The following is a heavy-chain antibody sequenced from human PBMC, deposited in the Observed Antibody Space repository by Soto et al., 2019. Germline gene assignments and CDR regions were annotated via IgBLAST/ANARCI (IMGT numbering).Heavy chain of an antibody. J-gene: IGHJ1*01. Sequence: QVQLVQSGAELKKPGSSVKVSCKASGGTFSSFGISWVRQAPGQGLEWMGGIIPVFGRPNYAQRFRGRLKITADESTNTGYMELIDLRSEDTAVYYCAREGSGYNFWGKGTQVTVSS. CDR1: GGTFSSFG. D-gene: IGHD5-12*01. CDR3: AREGSGYNF. V-gene: IGHV1-69*01. CDR2: IIPVFGRP.